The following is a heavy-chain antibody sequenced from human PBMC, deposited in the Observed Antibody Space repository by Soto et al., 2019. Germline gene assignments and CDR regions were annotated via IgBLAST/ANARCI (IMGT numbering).Heavy chain of an antibody. J-gene: IGHJ6*02. Sequence: NPSETLSLTCTVSGGSISSYYWSWIRQPPGKGLEWIGYIYYSGSTNYNPSLKSRVTISVDTSKNQFSLKLSSVTAADTAVYYCARDRWAGTPTNYDYYGMDVWGQGTTVTVSS. CDR1: GGSISSYY. V-gene: IGHV4-59*01. D-gene: IGHD1-1*01. CDR3: ARDRWAGTPTNYDYYGMDV. CDR2: IYYSGST.